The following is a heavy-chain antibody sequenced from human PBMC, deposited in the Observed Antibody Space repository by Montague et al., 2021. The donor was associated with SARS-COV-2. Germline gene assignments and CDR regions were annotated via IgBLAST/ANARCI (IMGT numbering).Heavy chain of an antibody. V-gene: IGHV4-59*01. Sequence: SETLSLTCTVSGGSISGYYWNWVRQPPGNGLEWIGYIYYGGSTNYNPSLRGRVTISVDTSKNQFSLRLSSVTAADTAVYYCARSSGWYSARSNYYYYGMDVWGQGTTVTVSS. D-gene: IGHD6-19*01. CDR2: IYYGGST. J-gene: IGHJ6*02. CDR1: GGSISGYY. CDR3: ARSSGWYSARSNYYYYGMDV.